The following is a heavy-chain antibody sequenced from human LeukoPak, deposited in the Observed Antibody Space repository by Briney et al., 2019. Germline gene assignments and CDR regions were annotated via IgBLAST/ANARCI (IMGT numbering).Heavy chain of an antibody. CDR1: GYTFTGHY. J-gene: IGHJ4*02. V-gene: IGHV1-2*02. Sequence: ASVKVSCKASGYTFTGHYMHWVRQAPGQGLEWMGWINPNSGGTNYAQKFQGRVTMTRDTSISTAYMELSRLRSDDTAVYYCARVPHNWDPQYYFDYWGQGTLVTVSS. CDR2: INPNSGGT. CDR3: ARVPHNWDPQYYFDY. D-gene: IGHD1-20*01.